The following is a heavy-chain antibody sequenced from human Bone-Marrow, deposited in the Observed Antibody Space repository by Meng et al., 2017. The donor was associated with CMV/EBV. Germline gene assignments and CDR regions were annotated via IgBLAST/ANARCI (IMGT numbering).Heavy chain of an antibody. CDR1: GGSISNTGYY. Sequence: SETLSLTCTVSGGSISNTGYYWGWIRQPPGKGLEWIGSIYYSGSTYYNPSLKSRVTISVDTSKNQFSLKLSSVTAADTAVYYCARHIGGLGYYYGMDVWGQGTTVTVSS. V-gene: IGHV4-39*07. CDR2: IYYSGST. J-gene: IGHJ6*02. CDR3: ARHIGGLGYYYGMDV. D-gene: IGHD3-16*01.